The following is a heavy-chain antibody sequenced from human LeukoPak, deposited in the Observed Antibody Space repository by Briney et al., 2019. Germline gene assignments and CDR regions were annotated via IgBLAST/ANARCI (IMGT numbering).Heavy chain of an antibody. J-gene: IGHJ4*02. Sequence: SSETLSLTCTVSGGSVSSGSYYWSWIRQPPGKGLEWIGYIYYSGSTNYNPSLKSRVTISVDTSKNQFSLKLSSVTAADTAVYYCARDSSGWLYFDNWGQGTLVTVSS. CDR1: GGSVSSGSYY. V-gene: IGHV4-61*01. D-gene: IGHD6-19*01. CDR3: ARDSSGWLYFDN. CDR2: IYYSGST.